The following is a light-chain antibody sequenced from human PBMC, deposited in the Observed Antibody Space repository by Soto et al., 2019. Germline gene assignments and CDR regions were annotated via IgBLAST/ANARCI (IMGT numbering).Light chain of an antibody. CDR2: EVT. J-gene: IGLJ1*01. V-gene: IGLV2-23*02. CDR1: SGDVGSYNL. CDR3: CSYAGNSEV. Sequence: QSLLTQPASVSGSPGQSITIPCHRTSGDVGSYNLVSWYQQHPGKAPKLLIYEVTERPSGVSNRFSGSKSGNTASLIISGLQPDDEADYYCCSYAGNSEVFGTGTKVTVL.